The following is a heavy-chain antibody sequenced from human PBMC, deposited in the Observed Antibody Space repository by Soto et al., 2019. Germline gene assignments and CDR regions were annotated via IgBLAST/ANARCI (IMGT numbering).Heavy chain of an antibody. Sequence: PAGSLRLSCAASGFTFNCYWMHWVRQAPGQGLVWVAHIQNDGSRTTYADSVKGRFTISRDNANNKLFLQMNSLRADDSAVYYCAMGHKGGFDLWGQGTTVTVSS. V-gene: IGHV3-74*01. D-gene: IGHD2-15*01. J-gene: IGHJ3*01. CDR3: AMGHKGGFDL. CDR1: GFTFNCYW. CDR2: IQNDGSRT.